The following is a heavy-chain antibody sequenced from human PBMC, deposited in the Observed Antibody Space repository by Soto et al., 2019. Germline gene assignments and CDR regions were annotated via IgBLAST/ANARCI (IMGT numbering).Heavy chain of an antibody. J-gene: IGHJ4*02. CDR2: INEDGSRI. CDR3: ARDIRGSNF. V-gene: IGHV3-74*01. CDR1: GFIFSNYW. Sequence: EVQLVESGGGLVQPGGSLRLSCAASGFIFSNYWMHWVRQGPGKGLVWVSRINEDGSRIYYADSVRGRFAISRDNAKKTVYLQMNSVIAEDTGVYYCARDIRGSNFWGQGTLVTVSS. D-gene: IGHD2-2*02.